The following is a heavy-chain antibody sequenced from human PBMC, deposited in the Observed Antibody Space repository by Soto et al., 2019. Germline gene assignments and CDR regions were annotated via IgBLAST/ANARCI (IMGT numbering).Heavy chain of an antibody. D-gene: IGHD3-16*01. CDR2: IIPIFGTA. CDR1: GGTFSSYA. V-gene: IGHV1-69*01. J-gene: IGHJ6*02. CDR3: AAGEWQQHNKYYGMDV. Sequence: QVQLVQSGAEVKKPGSSVKVSCKASGGTFSSYAISCVRQAPGHGLEWMGEIIPIFGTANYAQKFPGRVTITANEYSSTAYMELSSLRSEDTAVYYCAAGEWQQHNKYYGMDVWGQGTKVTVSS.